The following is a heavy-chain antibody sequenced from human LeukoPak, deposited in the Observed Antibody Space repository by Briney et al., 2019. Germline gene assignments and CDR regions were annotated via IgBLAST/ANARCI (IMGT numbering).Heavy chain of an antibody. V-gene: IGHV3-15*01. CDR3: STDDTYYYDTSGYYALGDAFDI. Sequence: PGGSLRLSCAASGFTFSNAWVSWVRQAPGKGLEWVGRIKSKTDGGTTDYAAPVKGRFTISRDDSKNTLYLQMNSLKTEDTAVYYCSTDDTYYYDTSGYYALGDAFDIWGHGTMVTVSS. CDR2: IKSKTDGGTT. J-gene: IGHJ3*02. CDR1: GFTFSNAW. D-gene: IGHD3-22*01.